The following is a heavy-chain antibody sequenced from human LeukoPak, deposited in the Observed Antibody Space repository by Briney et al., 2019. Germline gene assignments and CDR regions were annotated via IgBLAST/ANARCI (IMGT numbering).Heavy chain of an antibody. CDR2: IHYSGFT. CDR3: ARDLHGGNSGLGY. D-gene: IGHD4-23*01. Sequence: SETLSLTCSVSGGSISSYYRSWIRQPPGKGLEWIAYIHYSGFTNYNPSLKSRVTISVDTSKNQFSLKLNFVTAADTAVYYCARDLHGGNSGLGYWGQGTLVTVSS. V-gene: IGHV4-59*01. J-gene: IGHJ4*02. CDR1: GGSISSYY.